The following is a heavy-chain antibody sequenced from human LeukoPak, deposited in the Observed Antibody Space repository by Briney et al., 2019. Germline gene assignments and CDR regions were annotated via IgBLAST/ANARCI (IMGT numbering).Heavy chain of an antibody. Sequence: GGSLRLSCAASGFTFSSYSMNWVRQAPGKGLEWVSSISSSSSYIYYAEPVKARLPNPRDNPKNPLYLQMNSLRAEDTAVYYCARDLEWELLGVVDYWGQGTLVTVSS. V-gene: IGHV3-21*04. CDR1: GFTFSSYS. CDR2: ISSSSSYI. CDR3: ARDLEWELLGVVDY. D-gene: IGHD1-26*01. J-gene: IGHJ4*02.